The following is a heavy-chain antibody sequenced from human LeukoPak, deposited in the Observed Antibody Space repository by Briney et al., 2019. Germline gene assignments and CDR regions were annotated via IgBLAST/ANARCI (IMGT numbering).Heavy chain of an antibody. V-gene: IGHV3-23*01. CDR1: GFTLSNYW. D-gene: IGHD3-22*01. CDR2: ISGSGGST. CDR3: AKGGITMIVVVITQIFDY. Sequence: RAGGSLRLSCTTSGFTLSNYWMTWVRQAPGKGLEWVSAISGSGGSTYYADSVKGRFTISRDNSKNTLYLQMNSLRAEDTAVYYCAKGGITMIVVVITQIFDYWGQGTLVTVSS. J-gene: IGHJ4*02.